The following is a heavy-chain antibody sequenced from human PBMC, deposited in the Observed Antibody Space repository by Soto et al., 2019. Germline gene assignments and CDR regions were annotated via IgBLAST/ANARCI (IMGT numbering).Heavy chain of an antibody. V-gene: IGHV5-10-1*01. CDR3: ARHLKGGTAKVGEGGRQ. D-gene: IGHD5-18*01. Sequence: GESLKISCKGSGYSFTSYWISWVRQMPGKGLEWMGRIDPSDSYTNYSPSFQGHVTISADKSISTAYLQWSSLKASDTAMYYCARHLKGGTAKVGEGGRQWGQGTLVTVSS. J-gene: IGHJ4*02. CDR1: GYSFTSYW. CDR2: IDPSDSYT.